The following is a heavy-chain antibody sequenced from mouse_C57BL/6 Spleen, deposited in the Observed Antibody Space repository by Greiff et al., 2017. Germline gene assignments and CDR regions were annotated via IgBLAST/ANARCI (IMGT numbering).Heavy chain of an antibody. J-gene: IGHJ4*01. D-gene: IGHD1-1*02. CDR1: GYTFTEYT. V-gene: IGHV1-62-2*01. CDR2: FYPGSGSI. CDR3: ARHEDAPWGGNYAMDY. Sequence: QVQLQQSGAELVKPGASVKLSCKASGYTFTEYTIHWVKQRSGQGLEWIGWFYPGSGSIKYNEKFKDKATLTADKSSSSVYMELSRLTSEDSAVDFCARHEDAPWGGNYAMDYWGQGTSVTVSS.